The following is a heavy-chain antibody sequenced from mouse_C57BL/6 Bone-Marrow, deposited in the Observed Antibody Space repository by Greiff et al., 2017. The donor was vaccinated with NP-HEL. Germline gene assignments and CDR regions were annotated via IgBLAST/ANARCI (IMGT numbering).Heavy chain of an antibody. CDR3: TRSWGFAY. D-gene: IGHD4-1*01. CDR2: IDPKTGGT. V-gene: IGHV1-15*01. J-gene: IGHJ3*01. Sequence: VQLQQSGAELVRPGASVTLSCKASGYTFTDYEMHWVKQTPVHGLEWIGAIDPKTGGTAYNQKFKGKAILTADKSSSTAYMELRSLTSEDSAVYYCTRSWGFAYWGQGTLVTVSA. CDR1: GYTFTDYE.